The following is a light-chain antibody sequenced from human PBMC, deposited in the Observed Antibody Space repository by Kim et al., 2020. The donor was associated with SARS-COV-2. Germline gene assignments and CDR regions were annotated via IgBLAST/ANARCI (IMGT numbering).Light chain of an antibody. J-gene: IGKJ2*03. CDR3: QQYSNWPPYS. CDR1: ESVRRN. CDR2: GGS. Sequence: SPGERATFSGRASESVRRNVAWYQQKPGQAPRLLIYGGSTRATGIPAKFSGSGWGTEFTLTISSLQSDDSAVYYCQQYSNWPPYSFGQGTKLEI. V-gene: IGKV3D-15*01.